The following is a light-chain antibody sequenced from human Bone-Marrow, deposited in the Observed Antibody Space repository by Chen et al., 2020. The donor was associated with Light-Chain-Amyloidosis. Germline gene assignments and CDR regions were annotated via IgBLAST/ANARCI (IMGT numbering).Light chain of an antibody. CDR3: QQRSSWPWT. Sequence: EIVLTQSPATLTLSPGERATLSCRASESVSRFLAWYQQKPGQSPRLLIYDASTRATGTPARISGGGSGTDFTLTISSLDPEDFAVYYCQQRSSWPWTFGQGTKVEVK. J-gene: IGKJ1*01. CDR1: ESVSRF. CDR2: DAS. V-gene: IGKV3-11*01.